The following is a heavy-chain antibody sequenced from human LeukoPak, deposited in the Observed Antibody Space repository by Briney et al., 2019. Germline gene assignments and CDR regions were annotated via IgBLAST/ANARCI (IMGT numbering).Heavy chain of an antibody. CDR1: GGSISSGGYY. Sequence: KPSETLSLTCTVSGGSISSGGYYWSWIRQPPGKGLEWIGYIYYSGSTNYNPSLKSRVTISVDTSKNQFSLKLSSVTAADTAVYYCARGSFGEHYDWGQGTLVTVSS. CDR3: ARGSFGEHYD. D-gene: IGHD3-10*01. V-gene: IGHV4-61*08. J-gene: IGHJ4*02. CDR2: IYYSGST.